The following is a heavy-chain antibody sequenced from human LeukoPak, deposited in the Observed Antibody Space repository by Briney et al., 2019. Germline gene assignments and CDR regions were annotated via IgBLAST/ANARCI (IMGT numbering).Heavy chain of an antibody. V-gene: IGHV4-59*11. J-gene: IGHJ3*02. Sequence: SDTLSLTCAVSGDSFSSHYWTWIRQSPGTGLEWIGYISHIGRTNYNPSLKSRVTISIDTSKNQFSLKLRSVTAADTAVYYCARDLVTVTKGFDIWGQGTMVSVSS. CDR3: ARDLVTVTKGFDI. D-gene: IGHD4-17*01. CDR2: ISHIGRT. CDR1: GDSFSSHY.